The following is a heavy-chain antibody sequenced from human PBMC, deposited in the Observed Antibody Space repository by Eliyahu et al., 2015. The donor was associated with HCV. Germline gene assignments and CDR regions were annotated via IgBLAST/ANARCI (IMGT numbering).Heavy chain of an antibody. V-gene: IGHV4-4*07. CDR2: IYTSGST. CDR3: ARDGAPEYQDNWFDP. J-gene: IGHJ5*02. Sequence: QVQLQESGPGLVKPSETLSLTCTXXGGSISSXYXSWIRQPAGKGLEWXGRIYTSGSTNYNPSLKSRVTMSVDTSKNQFSLKLSSVTAADTAVYYCARDGAPEYQDNWFDPWGQGTLVTVSS. CDR1: GGSISSXY. D-gene: IGHD2-2*01.